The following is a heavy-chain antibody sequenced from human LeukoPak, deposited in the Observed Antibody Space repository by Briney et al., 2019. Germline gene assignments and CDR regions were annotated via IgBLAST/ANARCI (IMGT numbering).Heavy chain of an antibody. Sequence: SETLSLTCTVSGASISTHYWSWIRQPPGKRLEWIGYISNSGSTNYNPSLKSRVTMSLDTSKNQFSLKLTSLTAADTAVYYCASYTGDYALGYWGQGALVTVSS. CDR3: ASYTGDYALGY. J-gene: IGHJ4*02. CDR2: ISNSGST. CDR1: GASISTHY. D-gene: IGHD4-17*01. V-gene: IGHV4-59*11.